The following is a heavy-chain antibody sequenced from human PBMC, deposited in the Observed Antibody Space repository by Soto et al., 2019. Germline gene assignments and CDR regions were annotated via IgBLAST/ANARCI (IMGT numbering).Heavy chain of an antibody. CDR1: GYTFTSYY. Sequence: QVQLVQSGAEVRKPGASVKVSCEASGYTFTSYYMNWVRQAPGQGLEWMGIINPSGGTTSYAQKCQGGVTMTSDTSTSTVYMELSSLKSEDTAVYYCARAKYTSSSLDYWGQGTLVTVSS. CDR3: ARAKYTSSSLDY. CDR2: INPSGGTT. V-gene: IGHV1-46*01. J-gene: IGHJ4*02. D-gene: IGHD6-6*01.